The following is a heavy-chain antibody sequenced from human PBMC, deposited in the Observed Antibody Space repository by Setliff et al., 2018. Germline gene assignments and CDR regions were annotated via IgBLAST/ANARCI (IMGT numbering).Heavy chain of an antibody. CDR3: ARDGSPIDY. D-gene: IGHD6-13*01. CDR1: GGTFSSYA. V-gene: IGHV1-69*10. CDR2: IIPILGIA. J-gene: IGHJ4*02. Sequence: VKVSCKASGGTFSSYAISWVRQAPGQGLEWMGGIIPILGIANYAQKFQGRVTLTRDTSASTAYMELSSLRSEDTAVYYCARDGSPIDYWGQGTLVTVSS.